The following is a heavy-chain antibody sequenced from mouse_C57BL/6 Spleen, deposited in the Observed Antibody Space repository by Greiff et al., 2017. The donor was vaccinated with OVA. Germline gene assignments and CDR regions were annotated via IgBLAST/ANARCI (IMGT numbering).Heavy chain of an antibody. J-gene: IGHJ2*01. CDR2: IDPSDSET. Sequence: QVQLKQPGAELVRPGSSVKLSCKASGYTFTSYWMHWVKQRPIQGLEWIGNIDPSDSETHYNQKFKDKATLTVDKSSSTAYMQLSSLTSEDSAVYYCARWGHYYGSSFFDYWGQGTTLTVSS. CDR1: GYTFTSYW. V-gene: IGHV1-52*01. CDR3: ARWGHYYGSSFFDY. D-gene: IGHD1-1*01.